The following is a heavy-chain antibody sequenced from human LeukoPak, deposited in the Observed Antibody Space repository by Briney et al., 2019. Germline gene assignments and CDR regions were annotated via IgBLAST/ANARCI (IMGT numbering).Heavy chain of an antibody. J-gene: IGHJ4*02. V-gene: IGHV4-31*03. Sequence: SQTLSLTCTVSGGSISSGGYYWSWIRQHPGKGLEWIGYIYYSGSTYYNPSLKSRVTISVDTSKNQFSLKLRFVTATDTAVYYCARYSYCSSTDCYVGFWGQGTLVTVSS. CDR2: IYYSGST. D-gene: IGHD2-2*01. CDR3: ARYSYCSSTDCYVGF. CDR1: GGSISSGGYY.